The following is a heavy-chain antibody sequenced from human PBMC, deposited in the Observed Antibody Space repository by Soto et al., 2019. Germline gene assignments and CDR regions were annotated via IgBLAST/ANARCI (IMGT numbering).Heavy chain of an antibody. CDR3: AKGGGDIVVVPTAIRRGFDY. CDR1: GFTFSSYA. V-gene: IGHV3-23*01. Sequence: EVQLLESGGDFVQPGGSLSLSCAASGFTFSSYAMSWVRQAPGKGLEWVSAISGSGSSIYYADSVKGRFTISRDNSKNTLYLQMTSRRAEDKAVYYCAKGGGDIVVVPTAIRRGFDYWGQGTLVTVSS. J-gene: IGHJ4*02. CDR2: ISGSGSSI. D-gene: IGHD2-2*02.